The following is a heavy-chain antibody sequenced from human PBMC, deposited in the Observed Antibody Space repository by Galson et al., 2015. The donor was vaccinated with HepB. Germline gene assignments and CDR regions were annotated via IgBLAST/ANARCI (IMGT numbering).Heavy chain of an antibody. V-gene: IGHV3-73*01. J-gene: IGHJ4*02. CDR2: IGSASYNYAT. CDR3: FRMGDLSGYSSC. Sequence: SLRLSCAGSGFTFSGSAMHWVRQASGKGLEWVGRIGSASYNYATAYTASVKGRFTLSRDDSKNTAFLQMNSLRTEDTAVYYCFRMGDLSGYSSCWGQGTLVTVSS. D-gene: IGHD3-22*01. CDR1: GFTFSGSA.